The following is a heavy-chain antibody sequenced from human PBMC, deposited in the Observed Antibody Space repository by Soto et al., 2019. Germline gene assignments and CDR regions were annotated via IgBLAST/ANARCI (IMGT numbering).Heavy chain of an antibody. Sequence: QVQLVQSGAEVKKPGASVKVSCKASGYTFTGYYMHWVRQAPGQGLEWMGWINPNSGGTNYAQKFQGGVTMTRDTSISTAYMELSRLRSDDTAVYYCARDKGLGCYDEAFDYWGQGTLVTVSS. CDR1: GYTFTGYY. V-gene: IGHV1-2*02. CDR3: ARDKGLGCYDEAFDY. J-gene: IGHJ4*02. D-gene: IGHD5-12*01. CDR2: INPNSGGT.